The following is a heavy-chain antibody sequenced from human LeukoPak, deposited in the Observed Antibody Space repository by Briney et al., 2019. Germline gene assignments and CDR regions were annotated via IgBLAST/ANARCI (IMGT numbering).Heavy chain of an antibody. Sequence: SETLSLTCAVYGGSFSGYYWSWIRQPPGKGLEWMGEINHSGSTNYNPSLKSRVTISVDTSKNQFSLKLSSVTAADTAVYYCARPRGYSSSWYAPLGYWGQGTLVTVSS. CDR2: INHSGST. V-gene: IGHV4-34*01. CDR3: ARPRGYSSSWYAPLGY. CDR1: GGSFSGYY. D-gene: IGHD6-13*01. J-gene: IGHJ4*02.